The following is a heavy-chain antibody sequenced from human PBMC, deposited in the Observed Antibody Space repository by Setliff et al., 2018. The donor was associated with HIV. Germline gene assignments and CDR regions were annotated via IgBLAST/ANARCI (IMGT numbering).Heavy chain of an antibody. CDR2: INPNSGGT. CDR3: ASWVRGVAYYFDY. D-gene: IGHD3-10*01. J-gene: IGHJ4*02. CDR1: GYTFTGYY. V-gene: IGHV1-2*02. Sequence: ASVKVSCKASGYTFTGYYMHWVRQAPGQGLEWMGWINPNSGGTNYAQRFQGRVTMTRDTSISTAYMELSRLRSDDTAVYYCASWVRGVAYYFDYWGQGTLVTAPQ.